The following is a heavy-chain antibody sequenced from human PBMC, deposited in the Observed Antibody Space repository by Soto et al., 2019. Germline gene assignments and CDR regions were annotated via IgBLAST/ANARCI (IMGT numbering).Heavy chain of an antibody. CDR1: GGSISSSSYY. CDR2: IYYSGST. Sequence: QLQLQESGPGLVKPSETLSLTCTVPGGSISSSSYYWGWIRQPPGKGLEWIGSIYYSGSTYYNPSLQSRVTISVDTSKNQFSLKLSSVTAADTAVYYCARGYSGSHKRHAFDIWGQGTMVTVSS. J-gene: IGHJ3*02. V-gene: IGHV4-39*01. CDR3: ARGYSGSHKRHAFDI. D-gene: IGHD1-26*01.